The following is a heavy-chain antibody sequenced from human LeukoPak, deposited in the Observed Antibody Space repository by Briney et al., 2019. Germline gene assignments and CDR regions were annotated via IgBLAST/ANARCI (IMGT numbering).Heavy chain of an antibody. V-gene: IGHV3-23*01. D-gene: IGHD3-22*01. Sequence: GGSLRLSCAASGFTFSSHAMSWVRQAPGKGLEWVSAISGSGGSTYYADSVKGRFTISRDNSKNTLYLQMNSLRAEDTAVYYCGGSPLRDSSGYYYFDYWGQGTLVTVSS. CDR1: GFTFSSHA. J-gene: IGHJ4*02. CDR3: GGSPLRDSSGYYYFDY. CDR2: ISGSGGST.